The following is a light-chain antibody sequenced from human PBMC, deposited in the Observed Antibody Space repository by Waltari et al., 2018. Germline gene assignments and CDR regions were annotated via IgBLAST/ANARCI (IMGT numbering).Light chain of an antibody. CDR3: TSYTSSNTWV. Sequence: QSALTQPASVSESPGQSITISCTGTSSDIGAYNYVFWYQQHPGKAPKLMISDVTNRPSGVSNRFSGSNSGNTASLTISGLQAEDEADYYCTSYTSSNTWVFGGGTKLTVL. V-gene: IGLV2-14*03. CDR1: SSDIGAYNY. J-gene: IGLJ3*02. CDR2: DVT.